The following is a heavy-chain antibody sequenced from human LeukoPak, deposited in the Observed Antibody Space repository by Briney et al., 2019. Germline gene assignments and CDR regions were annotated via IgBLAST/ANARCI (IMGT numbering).Heavy chain of an antibody. V-gene: IGHV3-23*01. CDR3: ASARGFCIETNCHEHFNI. J-gene: IGHJ4*02. CDR1: GFTFSSYA. Sequence: QAGGSLRLSCAASGFTFSSYAMSWVRQAPGKGLEWVSAISGSGGSTYYADPVRGRFTISRDNAKDSLYLQMNSLRADDTAVYYCASARGFCIETNCHEHFNIWGQGTLVAVSS. D-gene: IGHD2-15*01. CDR2: ISGSGGST.